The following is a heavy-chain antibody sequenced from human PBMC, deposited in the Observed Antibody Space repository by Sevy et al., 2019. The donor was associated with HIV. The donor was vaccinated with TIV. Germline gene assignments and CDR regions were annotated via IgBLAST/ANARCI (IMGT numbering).Heavy chain of an antibody. D-gene: IGHD4-4*01. V-gene: IGHV1-18*01. CDR1: GYSFTTYD. CDR2: MTAYNGNT. Sequence: ASVKVSCKASGYSFTTYDISWVRQAPGHGLEWMGWMTAYNGNTNYAQNFQGRVTMATDTSTSTAYMELRSLRSDDTAIYYCARAPTDDYTYYFDFWGQGTLVTVSS. J-gene: IGHJ4*02. CDR3: ARAPTDDYTYYFDF.